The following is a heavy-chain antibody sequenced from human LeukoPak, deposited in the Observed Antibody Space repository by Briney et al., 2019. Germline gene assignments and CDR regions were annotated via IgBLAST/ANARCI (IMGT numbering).Heavy chain of an antibody. CDR1: GYTFTGSY. D-gene: IGHD3-10*01. J-gene: IGHJ4*02. V-gene: IGHV1-2*02. CDR2: INPNSGGT. Sequence: GASVTVSCKASGYTFTGSYMHWVRQAPGQGLEWMGWINPNSGGTNYAQKFQGRVTMTRDTSISTAYTELSRLRSDDTAVYYCAKDDHITMVRGVITYWGQGTLVTVSS. CDR3: AKDDHITMVRGVITY.